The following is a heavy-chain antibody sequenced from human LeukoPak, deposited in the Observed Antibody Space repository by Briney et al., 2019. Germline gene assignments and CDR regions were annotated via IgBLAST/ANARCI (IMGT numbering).Heavy chain of an antibody. J-gene: IGHJ5*02. CDR1: GGSISSGDYY. CDR2: SYYSGST. D-gene: IGHD4-17*01. V-gene: IGHV4-30-4*01. CDR3: ARENYGDYQTDNWFDP. Sequence: PSQTLSLTCTVSGGSISSGDYYWSWIRQPPGKGLEWIGYSYYSGSTYYNPSLKSRVTISVDTSKNQFSLKLSSVTAADTAVYYCARENYGDYQTDNWFDPWGQGTLVTVSS.